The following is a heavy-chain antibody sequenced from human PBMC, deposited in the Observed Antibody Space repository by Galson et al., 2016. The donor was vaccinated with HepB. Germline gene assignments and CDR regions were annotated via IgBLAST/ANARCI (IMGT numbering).Heavy chain of an antibody. Sequence: SLRLSCATSGFTFRSYAMHWVRQAPGKGLDWVSLISYDGSNQYYADSVKGRFSISRDNLRATVYLHMNNLRDEDTAVYYCAKNPINKNYFYMDLWGTGTTVIVSS. D-gene: IGHD1/OR15-1a*01. J-gene: IGHJ6*03. V-gene: IGHV3-30*18. CDR3: AKNPINKNYFYMDL. CDR1: GFTFRSYA. CDR2: ISYDGSNQ.